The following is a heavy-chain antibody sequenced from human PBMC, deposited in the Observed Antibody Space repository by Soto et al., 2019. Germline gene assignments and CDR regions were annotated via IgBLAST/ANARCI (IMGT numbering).Heavy chain of an antibody. CDR2: ISGSGGST. V-gene: IGHV3-23*01. CDR1: GFTFSSYA. D-gene: IGHD4-17*01. Sequence: PGGSLRLSCAASGFTFSSYAMSWVRQAPGKGLEWVSAISGSGGSTYYADSVKGRFTISRDNSKNTLYLQMNSLRAEDTAVYYCAKGGSTTVTIDWYFDLWGRGTLVTVSS. J-gene: IGHJ2*01. CDR3: AKGGSTTVTIDWYFDL.